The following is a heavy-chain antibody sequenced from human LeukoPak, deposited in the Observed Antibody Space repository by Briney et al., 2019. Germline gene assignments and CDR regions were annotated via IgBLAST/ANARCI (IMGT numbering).Heavy chain of an antibody. CDR3: ARIQPGTTPYYYYYYMDV. V-gene: IGHV4-61*05. CDR2: IYYSGST. D-gene: IGHD1-7*01. Sequence: SETLSLTCTVSGGSISSSSYYCGWIRQPPGKGLEWIGYIYYSGSTNYNPSLKSRVTISVDTSKNQFSLKLSSVTATDTAVYYCARIQPGTTPYYYYYYMDVWGKGTTVTVSS. J-gene: IGHJ6*03. CDR1: GGSISSSSYY.